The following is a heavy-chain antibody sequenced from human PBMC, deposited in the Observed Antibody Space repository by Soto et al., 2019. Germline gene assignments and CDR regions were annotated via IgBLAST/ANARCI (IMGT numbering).Heavy chain of an antibody. Sequence: GSLRLSCAASGFTFSSYWMHWVRQAPGKGLVWVSRINSDGSSTNYADSVKGRFTVSRDNAKNTLYLQMNSLIAEDTAVYYCASQLSSEANWGQGTLVTVSS. D-gene: IGHD1-1*01. CDR3: ASQLSSEAN. CDR1: GFTFSSYW. J-gene: IGHJ4*02. CDR2: INSDGSST. V-gene: IGHV3-74*01.